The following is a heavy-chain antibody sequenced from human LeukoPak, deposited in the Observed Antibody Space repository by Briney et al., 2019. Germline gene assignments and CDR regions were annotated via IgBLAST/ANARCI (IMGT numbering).Heavy chain of an antibody. V-gene: IGHV3-33*01. D-gene: IGHD4-17*01. CDR2: IWFDGSNI. CDR1: GFTFSDYG. J-gene: IGHJ4*02. CDR3: SRDHGDYSFDY. Sequence: GGSLRLSCAASGFTFSDYGMNWVRQAPGKGREGVAVIWFDGSNIDYADSVKGRFTISRDNYRNTLFLQMKILRDEDTAVYYCSRDHGDYSFDYSGQGTLVTVSS.